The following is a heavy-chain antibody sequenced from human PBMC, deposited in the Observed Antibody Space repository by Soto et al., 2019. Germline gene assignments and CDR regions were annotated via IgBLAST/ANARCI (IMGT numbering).Heavy chain of an antibody. Sequence: SETLSLTCTVSGGSISSGAYYWSWIRQPPGKGLEWIGYIYYSGSTYCNPSLKSRVTISVDTSKNQCSLKLSSVTAADTAVYYCARDAKPEAFDIWGQGTMVTVSS. CDR1: GGSISSGAYY. CDR3: ARDAKPEAFDI. V-gene: IGHV4-30-4*01. J-gene: IGHJ3*02. CDR2: IYYSGST.